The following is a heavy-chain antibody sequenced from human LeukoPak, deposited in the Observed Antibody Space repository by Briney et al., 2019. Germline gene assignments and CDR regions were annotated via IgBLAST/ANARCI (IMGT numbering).Heavy chain of an antibody. D-gene: IGHD3-10*01. J-gene: IGHJ5*02. CDR2: ISGSGGST. Sequence: GGSLRLSCAASGFTFSSYAMSWVRQAPGKGLEWVSAISGSGGSTYYADSVKGRFTISRDNSKNTLYLQMSSLRAEDTAVYYCAKDPINQYYYGSGINWFDPWGQGTLVTVSS. CDR1: GFTFSSYA. V-gene: IGHV3-23*01. CDR3: AKDPINQYYYGSGINWFDP.